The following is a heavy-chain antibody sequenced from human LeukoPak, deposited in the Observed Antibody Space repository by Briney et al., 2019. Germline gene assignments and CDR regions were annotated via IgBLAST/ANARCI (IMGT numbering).Heavy chain of an antibody. CDR3: AKDPSLDDSSGYWVY. J-gene: IGHJ4*02. D-gene: IGHD3-22*01. CDR2: IWYDGSNK. V-gene: IGHV3-33*06. Sequence: GGSLRLSCGASGFSFSSYGMYWVRQAPGKGLEWVAVIWYDGSNKYYADSVKGRFTISRDNSKNTLYLQMNSLRAEDTAVYYCAKDPSLDDSSGYWVYWGQGTLVTVSS. CDR1: GFSFSSYG.